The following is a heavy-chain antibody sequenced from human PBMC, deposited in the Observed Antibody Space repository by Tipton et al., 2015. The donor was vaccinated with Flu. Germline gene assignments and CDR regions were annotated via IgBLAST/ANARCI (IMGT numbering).Heavy chain of an antibody. CDR2: ISNDGSNK. CDR3: ARDRAAGGIGETDY. J-gene: IGHJ4*02. D-gene: IGHD6-13*01. Sequence: SLRLSCAASGFTFSSYAMHWVRQAPGKGLEWVAVISNDGSNKYYADSVKGRFTISRDNSKNTLFLQMSSLRAEDTAVYYCARDRAAGGIGETDYWGQGTLVTVSS. CDR1: GFTFSSYA. V-gene: IGHV3-30-3*01.